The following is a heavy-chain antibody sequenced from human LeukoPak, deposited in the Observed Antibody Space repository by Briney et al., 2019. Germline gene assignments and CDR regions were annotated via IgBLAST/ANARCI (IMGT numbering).Heavy chain of an antibody. CDR3: AREFYSSGWYYYFDY. Sequence: PSETLSLTCTVSGGSISSYYWSWIRQPPGKGLEWIGYIYYSGSTNYNPSLKSRATISADTSKSQFALKLSSVTAADTAVYYCAREFYSSGWYYYFDYWGQGTLVTVSS. V-gene: IGHV4-59*01. J-gene: IGHJ4*02. D-gene: IGHD6-19*01. CDR1: GGSISSYY. CDR2: IYYSGST.